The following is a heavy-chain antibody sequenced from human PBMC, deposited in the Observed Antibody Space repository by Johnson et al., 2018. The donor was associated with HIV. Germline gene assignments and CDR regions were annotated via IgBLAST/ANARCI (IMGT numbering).Heavy chain of an antibody. Sequence: VQLVESGGGLVQPGGSLRLSCAASGFTFSSYAIHWVRQAPGKGLEWVANIRQDGSATYSVNSVKGRFTISRDNAKSSLYVEMNSLRAEDTAVYHCARGAMTMTQKGAFDIWGQGTMVTVSS. V-gene: IGHV3-7*01. CDR2: IRQDGSAT. J-gene: IGHJ3*02. D-gene: IGHD2-2*01. CDR3: ARGAMTMTQKGAFDI. CDR1: GFTFSSYA.